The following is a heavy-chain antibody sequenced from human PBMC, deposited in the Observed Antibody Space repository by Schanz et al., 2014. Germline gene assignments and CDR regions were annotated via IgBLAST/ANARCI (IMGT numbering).Heavy chain of an antibody. CDR2: ISASGDST. CDR1: GFTFSSYV. Sequence: EVQLVESGGGLVQPGGSLRLSCAASGFTFSSYVMNWVRQAPGRGLEWVSFISASGDSTSYADSVKGRFTISRDNSKNTLYLQMNSLRAEDTAVYYCRLWFGELYYGMDVWGQGTTVTVSS. D-gene: IGHD3-10*01. J-gene: IGHJ6*02. CDR3: RLWFGELYYGMDV. V-gene: IGHV3-23*04.